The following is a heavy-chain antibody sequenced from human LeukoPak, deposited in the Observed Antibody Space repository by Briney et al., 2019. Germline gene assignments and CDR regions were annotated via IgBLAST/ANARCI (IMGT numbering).Heavy chain of an antibody. Sequence: GRSLRLSCAASGFTFTNHGFHWVRQAPGKGLEWVSGISWNSGSIGYADSVKGRFTISRDNAKNSLYLQMNSLRAEDMALYYCAKDKYSSSTGSFDYWGQGTLVTVSS. CDR1: GFTFTNHG. J-gene: IGHJ4*02. CDR2: ISWNSGSI. D-gene: IGHD6-6*01. V-gene: IGHV3-9*03. CDR3: AKDKYSSSTGSFDY.